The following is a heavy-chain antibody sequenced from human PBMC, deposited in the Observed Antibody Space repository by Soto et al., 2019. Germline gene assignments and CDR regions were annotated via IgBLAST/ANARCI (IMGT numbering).Heavy chain of an antibody. CDR1: GFTFSSYW. CDR2: IKQDGSEK. V-gene: IGHV3-7*01. CDR3: ASHGDTAAFDI. J-gene: IGHJ3*02. Sequence: EVQLVESGGGLVQPGGSLRLSCAASGFTFSSYWMSWVRQAPGQGLEWVANIKQDGSEKYYVDSVKGRFTISRDNAKNSLYLQMNSLRAEDTAVYYCASHGDTAAFDIWGQGTMVTVSS. D-gene: IGHD4-17*01.